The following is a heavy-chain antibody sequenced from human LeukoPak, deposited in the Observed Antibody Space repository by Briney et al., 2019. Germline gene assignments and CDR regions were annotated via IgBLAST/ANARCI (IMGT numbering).Heavy chain of an antibody. CDR1: GFTFSNYA. CDR2: ISYDGSSK. CDR3: AREDIVVVPAAMPDY. D-gene: IGHD2-2*01. J-gene: IGHJ4*02. Sequence: GGSLRLSCAASGFTFSNYAMHWVRQAPGKGLEWVAVISYDGSSKYYADSVKGRFTISRDNSKNTLYLQMNSLRAEDTAVYYCAREDIVVVPAAMPDYWGQGTLVTVSS. V-gene: IGHV3-30*04.